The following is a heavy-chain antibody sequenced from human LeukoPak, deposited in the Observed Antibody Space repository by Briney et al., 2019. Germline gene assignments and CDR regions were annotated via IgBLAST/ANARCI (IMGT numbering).Heavy chain of an antibody. D-gene: IGHD3-9*01. CDR3: ARDFGPGYDLLTGFSLEAFDI. J-gene: IGHJ3*02. V-gene: IGHV6-1*01. CDR1: GDSVSSNNAG. Sequence: SQTLSLTCAISGDSVSSNNAGWNWIRQSPSRGLEWLGRTYYRSKWYNDYAVSVIRRITINPDTSKNQLSLQLNSVTPEDTAVYYCARDFGPGYDLLTGFSLEAFDIWGQGTMVTVSS. CDR2: TYYRSKWYN.